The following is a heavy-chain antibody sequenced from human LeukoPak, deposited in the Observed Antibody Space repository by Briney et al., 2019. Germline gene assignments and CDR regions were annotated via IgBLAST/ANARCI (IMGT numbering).Heavy chain of an antibody. V-gene: IGHV3-30-3*01. J-gene: IGHJ4*02. CDR3: ARDGIVGSPLFKFDY. D-gene: IGHD1-26*01. CDR2: ISFDGGNK. Sequence: LSLTCAVYGGSFSGYYCSWLRQPPGKGLEGVALISFDGGNKYYADSVKGRFTISRDNSKNTLYLQMNSLRAEDTAVYYCARDGIVGSPLFKFDYWGQGTLVTVSS. CDR1: GGSFSGYY.